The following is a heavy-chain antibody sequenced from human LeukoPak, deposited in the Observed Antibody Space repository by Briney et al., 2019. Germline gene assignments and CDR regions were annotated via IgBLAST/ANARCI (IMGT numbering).Heavy chain of an antibody. J-gene: IGHJ4*02. Sequence: GSLRLSCVASGFTFSSYNISWVRQAPGKGPEWVSAISGSGGSTYYADSVKGRFTISRDNSKNTLYLQMNSLRAEDTAVYYCVRGSYRFLTRTYYFDYWGQGTLVTVSS. CDR3: VRGSYRFLTRTYYFDY. CDR2: ISGSGGST. D-gene: IGHD3-16*02. CDR1: GFTFSSYN. V-gene: IGHV3-23*01.